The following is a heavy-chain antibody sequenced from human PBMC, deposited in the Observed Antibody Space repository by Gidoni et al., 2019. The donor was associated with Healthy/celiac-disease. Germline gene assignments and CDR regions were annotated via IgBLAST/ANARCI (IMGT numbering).Heavy chain of an antibody. D-gene: IGHD3-3*01. J-gene: IGHJ4*02. CDR3: ARDRTIFGVVTLFDY. CDR1: GFPFSSYS. V-gene: IGHV3-48*01. CDR2: ISSSSSTI. Sequence: EVQLVESGGGLVQPGGSLRLSCAASGFPFSSYSMNWVRQVPGTGLAWVSYISSSSSTIYYADSVKGRFTISRDNAKNSLYLQMNSLRAEDTAVYYCARDRTIFGVVTLFDYWGQGTLVTVSS.